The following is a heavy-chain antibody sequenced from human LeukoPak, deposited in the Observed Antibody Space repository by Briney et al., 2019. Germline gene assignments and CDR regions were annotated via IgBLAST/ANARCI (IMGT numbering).Heavy chain of an antibody. CDR2: ISYDGSNK. V-gene: IGHV3-30-3*01. J-gene: IGHJ4*02. CDR1: GFTFSSYA. CDR3: ARPPTRATPFDY. D-gene: IGHD1-26*01. Sequence: GGSLRLSCAASGFTFSSYAMHWVRQAPGKGLEWVAVISYDGSNKYYADSVKGRFTISRDNSKNTLYLQMNSLRAEDTAVYYCARPPTRATPFDYWGQGTLVTVSS.